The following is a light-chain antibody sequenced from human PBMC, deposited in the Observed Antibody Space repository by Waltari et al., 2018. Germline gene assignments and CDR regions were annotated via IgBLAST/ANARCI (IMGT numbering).Light chain of an antibody. CDR2: GAS. J-gene: IGKJ1*01. CDR3: QHYVRLPVT. CDR1: QSVGRA. Sequence: EIVFTQSPGTLSLSPGERATLSCWASQSVGRALAWYQQKRGQAPRLLIYGASTMASGIPDRFSGSGSGTDFSLTINSLEPEDFAVYYCQHYVRLPVTFGQGTKVEIK. V-gene: IGKV3-20*01.